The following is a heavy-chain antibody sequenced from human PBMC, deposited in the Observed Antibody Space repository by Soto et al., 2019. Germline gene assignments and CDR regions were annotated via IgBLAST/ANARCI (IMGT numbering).Heavy chain of an antibody. J-gene: IGHJ6*02. V-gene: IGHV3-30*18. CDR1: GFTFSSYG. D-gene: IGHD2-2*01. CDR2: ISYDGSNK. Sequence: GGSLRLSCAASGFTFSSYGMHWVRQAPGKGLEWVAVISYDGSNKYYADSVKGRFTISRDNSKNTLYLQMNSLRAEDTAVYYCAKDLPRLGAGPTPNYYYYGMDVWGQGTTVTVSS. CDR3: AKDLPRLGAGPTPNYYYYGMDV.